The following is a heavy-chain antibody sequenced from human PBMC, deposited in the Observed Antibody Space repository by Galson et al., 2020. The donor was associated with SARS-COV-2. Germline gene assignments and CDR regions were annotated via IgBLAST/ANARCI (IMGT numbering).Heavy chain of an antibody. CDR1: GFTFSDYY. CDR2: ISSSGSTI. Sequence: GGSLRLSCAASGFTFSDYYMSWIRQAPGKGLEWVSYISSSGSTIYYADSVKGRFTISRDNAKNSLYLQMNSLRAEDTAVYYCARAQSTSAIYYFDYWGQGTLVTVSS. CDR3: ARAQSTSAIYYFDY. D-gene: IGHD3-3*01. J-gene: IGHJ4*02. V-gene: IGHV3-11*01.